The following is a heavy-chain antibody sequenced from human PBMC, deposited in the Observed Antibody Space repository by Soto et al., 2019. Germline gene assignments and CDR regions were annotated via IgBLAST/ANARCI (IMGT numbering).Heavy chain of an antibody. Sequence: QLQLQESGSGLVKPSQTLSLTCAVSGGSISSGGSSWSWIRQPPGKGLEWIGHIYHTGNTYYNPSLKSRVTMSADRSNNQFSLKVRSVTAADTAVYYCARILDYSSSIDYWGQGALVTVSS. J-gene: IGHJ4*02. CDR1: GGSISSGGSS. D-gene: IGHD6-6*01. CDR2: IYHTGNT. V-gene: IGHV4-30-2*01. CDR3: ARILDYSSSIDY.